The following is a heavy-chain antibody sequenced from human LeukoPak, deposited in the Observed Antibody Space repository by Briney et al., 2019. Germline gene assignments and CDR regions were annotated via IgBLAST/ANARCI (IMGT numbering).Heavy chain of an antibody. J-gene: IGHJ4*02. V-gene: IGHV4-59*01. CDR1: GGSISSYY. D-gene: IGHD3-22*01. CDR3: ARGDSSGYYGDYFDF. Sequence: SETLSLTCTVSGGSISSYYWSWIRQPPGKRLEWIGYIYYIVSTNYNPSLKSRVTISVDTSKNQFSLKLSSVAAADTAVYYCARGDSSGYYGDYFDFWGQGTLVTVSS. CDR2: IYYIVST.